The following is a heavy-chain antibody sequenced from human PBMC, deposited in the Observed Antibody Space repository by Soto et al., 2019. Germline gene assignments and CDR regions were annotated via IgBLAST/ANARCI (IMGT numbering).Heavy chain of an antibody. CDR1: GYIFNNYV. V-gene: IGHV1-3*01. J-gene: IGHJ4*02. CDR2: INAANGYT. Sequence: GASVKVSCKASGYIFNNYVLHWVRQAPGQRLEWVGWINAANGYTEFSQKFQGRVTITRDISATTVYIVLYSLRSEDTAMYYCAMVPAPTVPVHYFDSWGQGILGTASS. CDR3: AMVPAPTVPVHYFDS. D-gene: IGHD4-4*01.